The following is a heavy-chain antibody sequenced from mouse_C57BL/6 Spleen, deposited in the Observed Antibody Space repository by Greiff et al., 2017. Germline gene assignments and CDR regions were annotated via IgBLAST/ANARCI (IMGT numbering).Heavy chain of an antibody. V-gene: IGHV1-64*01. Sequence: QVQLQQSGAELVKPGASVKLSCKASGYTFTSYWMHWVKQRPGQGLEWIGMIHPNSGSTNYNEKFKSKATLTVDKSSSTAYMQLSSMTSEDSAVYYCVYSNYGAWFAYWGQGTLVTVSA. CDR1: GYTFTSYW. D-gene: IGHD2-5*01. CDR3: VYSNYGAWFAY. J-gene: IGHJ3*01. CDR2: IHPNSGST.